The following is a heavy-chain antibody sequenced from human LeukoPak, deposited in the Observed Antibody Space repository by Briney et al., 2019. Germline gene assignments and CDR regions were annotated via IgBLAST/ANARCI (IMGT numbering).Heavy chain of an antibody. CDR3: ASIAVAGGDY. J-gene: IGHJ4*02. D-gene: IGHD6-19*01. CDR1: GFTFSSYA. V-gene: IGHV3-30-3*01. CDR2: ISYDGGNK. Sequence: GRSLRLSCAASGFTFSSYAMHWVRQAPGKGLEWVAVISYDGGNKYYADSVKGRFTISRDNSKNTLYLQMNSLRAEDTAVYYCASIAVAGGDYWGQGTLVTVSS.